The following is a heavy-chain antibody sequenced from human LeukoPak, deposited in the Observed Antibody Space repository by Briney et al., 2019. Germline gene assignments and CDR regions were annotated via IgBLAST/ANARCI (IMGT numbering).Heavy chain of an antibody. D-gene: IGHD1-26*01. V-gene: IGHV1-2*02. J-gene: IGHJ4*02. CDR2: INPNSGVT. CDR1: GYTFTGYY. Sequence: ASVKVSCKASGYTFTGYYMHWVRQAPGQGLEWMGWINPNSGVTNYAQKFQGRVTMTRDTSTSTAYMELSRLRSDDTAVYYCGTDRGGSYGVVRYWGQGTLVSVSS. CDR3: GTDRGGSYGVVRY.